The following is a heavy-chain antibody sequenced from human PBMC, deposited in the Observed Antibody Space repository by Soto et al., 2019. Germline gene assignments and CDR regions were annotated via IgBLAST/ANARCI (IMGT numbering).Heavy chain of an antibody. CDR3: AKIAPARAPFAY. D-gene: IGHD6-6*01. Sequence: PGGSLRLSCAASGFTFSSYVMHWVRQAPGKGLEWVAVIWFDGSNKFYADSVKGRFTISRDNSKNTLYLQMNSLRAEDTAVYYCAKIAPARAPFAYWGQGTLVTVSS. CDR2: IWFDGSNK. CDR1: GFTFSSYV. J-gene: IGHJ4*02. V-gene: IGHV3-33*06.